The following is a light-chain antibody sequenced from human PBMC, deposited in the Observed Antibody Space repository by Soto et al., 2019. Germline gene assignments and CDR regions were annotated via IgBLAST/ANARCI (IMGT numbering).Light chain of an antibody. Sequence: EIVLTQSPGTLSLSPGERATLSCRASQSFNSIYLAWYQQKPGQAPRLLIYGASSRATGIPDRFSGSGSGTDLTITISRLEPEDFAVYYCQQYGSSPWTFGQGTKVDIK. CDR2: GAS. CDR1: QSFNSIY. J-gene: IGKJ1*01. V-gene: IGKV3-20*01. CDR3: QQYGSSPWT.